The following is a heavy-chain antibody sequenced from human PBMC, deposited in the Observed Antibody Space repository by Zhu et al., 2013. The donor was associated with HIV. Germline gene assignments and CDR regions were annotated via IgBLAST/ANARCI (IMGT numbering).Heavy chain of an antibody. CDR1: GYTFTTYG. J-gene: IGHJ5*02. CDR2: ISAYNGNT. V-gene: IGHV1-18*01. D-gene: IGHD3-22*01. Sequence: QVQLVQSGAEVKKPGASVKVSCKASGYTFTTYGISWVRQAPGQGFEWMGWISAYNGNTNYAQRFQGRVTITADESTRTAYMELSTLRSEDTAVYYCIRRAFYYDRSWFDPWGQGTLVTVSS. CDR3: IRRAFYYDRSWFDP.